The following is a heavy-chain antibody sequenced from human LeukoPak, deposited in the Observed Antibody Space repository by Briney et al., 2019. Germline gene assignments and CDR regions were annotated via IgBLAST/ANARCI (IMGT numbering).Heavy chain of an antibody. J-gene: IGHJ4*02. D-gene: IGHD3-22*01. CDR3: ASSAEYYYDSSGYMY. V-gene: IGHV1-69*05. CDR1: GYTFTSYG. Sequence: SVKVSCKASGYTFTSYGISWVRQAPGQGLEWMGGIIPIFGTANYAQKFQGRVTITTDESTSTAYMELSSLRSEDTAVYYCASSAEYYYDSSGYMYWGQGTLVTVSS. CDR2: IIPIFGTA.